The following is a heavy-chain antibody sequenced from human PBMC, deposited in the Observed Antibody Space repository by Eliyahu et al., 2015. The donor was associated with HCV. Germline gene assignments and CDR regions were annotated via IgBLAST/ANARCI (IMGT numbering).Heavy chain of an antibody. CDR1: GASITSSIYY. Sequence: QLQLQESGPGLVKPSETLSVICTVSGASITSSIYYWGWVRQPPGQGLEWIGSLYHRGSPYYNPSLKSRVTISVDTSKNQFSLRLTSVTAADTAVYFCARQNWSDYDFYSGQPLNNYFDSWGQGILVTVSS. J-gene: IGHJ5*01. D-gene: IGHD3-3*01. CDR2: LYHRGSP. CDR3: ARQNWSDYDFYSGQPLNNYFDS. V-gene: IGHV4-39*01.